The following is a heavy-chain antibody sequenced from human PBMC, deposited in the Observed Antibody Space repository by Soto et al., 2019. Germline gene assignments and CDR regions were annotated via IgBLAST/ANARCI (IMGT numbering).Heavy chain of an antibody. CDR2: ISVYNGNT. CDR1: GYTFTSSG. D-gene: IGHD2-2*01. Sequence: ASVKVSCKASGYTFTSSGISWVRQAPGQGLEWMGWISVYNGNTNYAQKLQGRVSMTTDTSTSTAYMELRNLRSDDTAVYYCARGVVVPAATGKTWFDPWGQGTLVTVS. CDR3: ARGVVVPAATGKTWFDP. J-gene: IGHJ5*02. V-gene: IGHV1-18*01.